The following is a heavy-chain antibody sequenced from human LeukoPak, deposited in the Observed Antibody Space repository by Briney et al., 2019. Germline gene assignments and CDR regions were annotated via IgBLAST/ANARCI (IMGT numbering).Heavy chain of an antibody. CDR3: ARYGSAPRYFDY. CDR1: GFTFKNYV. CDR2: IAYDGSK. Sequence: GGSLRLSCEVSGFTFKNYVMHWVRQAPGKGLEWVAVIAYDGSKFYSDIVKGRLSISRDNSKNTLYLQMNSLRPEDTAVYYCARYGSAPRYFDYWGQGTLVTVSS. D-gene: IGHD3-10*01. J-gene: IGHJ4*02. V-gene: IGHV3-30*03.